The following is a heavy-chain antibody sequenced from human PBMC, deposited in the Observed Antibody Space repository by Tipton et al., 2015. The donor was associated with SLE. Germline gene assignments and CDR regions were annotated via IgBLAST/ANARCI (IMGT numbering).Heavy chain of an antibody. CDR2: IYTSGST. D-gene: IGHD6-13*01. CDR3: ARVVAAAPYYYYGMDV. V-gene: IGHV4-61*09. CDR1: GGSISSGSYY. J-gene: IGHJ6*02. Sequence: TLSLTCTVSGGSISSGSYYWSWIRQPAGKGLEWIGHIYTSGSTNYNPSLKSRVTIPVDTSKNQFSLKLSTVTAADTAVYYCARVVAAAPYYYYGMDVWGQGTTVTVSS.